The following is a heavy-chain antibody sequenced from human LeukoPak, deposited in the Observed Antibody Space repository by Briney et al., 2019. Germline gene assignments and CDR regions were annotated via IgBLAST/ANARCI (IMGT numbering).Heavy chain of an antibody. CDR2: MNPNNGNT. V-gene: IGHV1-8*01. J-gene: IGHJ4*02. CDR3: ERAIRNELLSEF. Sequence: ASVKISCKASGYSFASYDITWVRQAPGQGLEWVGWMNPNNGNTGYARKFQGRVSMTRDTGKTTAYMELISLRSEDTAVYYCERAIRNELLSEFWGQGSLITVSS. CDR1: GYSFASYD. D-gene: IGHD2/OR15-2a*01.